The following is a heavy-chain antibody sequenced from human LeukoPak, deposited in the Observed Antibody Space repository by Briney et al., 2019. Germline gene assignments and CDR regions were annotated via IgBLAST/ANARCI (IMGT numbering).Heavy chain of an antibody. CDR2: INPNSGGT. V-gene: IGHV1-2*02. CDR3: ARMYRSSWSRFDP. CDR1: GYTFTGYY. D-gene: IGHD6-13*01. J-gene: IGHJ5*02. Sequence: GASVKVSCKASGYTFTGYYMHWLRQARGQGLEWMGWINPNSGGTNYAQKLQGRGTMTRDTYISTAYMELSRLRSDDTAVYYCARMYRSSWSRFDPWGQGTLVTVSS.